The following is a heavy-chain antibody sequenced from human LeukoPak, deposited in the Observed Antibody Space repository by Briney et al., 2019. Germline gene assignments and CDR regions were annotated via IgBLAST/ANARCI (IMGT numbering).Heavy chain of an antibody. CDR2: IKQDGSDK. J-gene: IGHJ4*02. Sequence: GGSVRLSCAASGFAFSNYWMTWVRQAPGKGLEWVANIKQDGSDKYYVDSVRGRFAISRDNAKSSLFLQMNSLRAEDTAVYYCARDSGWFRFDYWGQGTPVTVSS. CDR3: ARDSGWFRFDY. CDR1: GFAFSNYW. D-gene: IGHD6-13*01. V-gene: IGHV3-7*03.